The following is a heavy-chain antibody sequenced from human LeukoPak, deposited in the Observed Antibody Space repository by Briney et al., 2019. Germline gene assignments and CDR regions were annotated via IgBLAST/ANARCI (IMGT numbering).Heavy chain of an antibody. D-gene: IGHD6-13*01. V-gene: IGHV4-59*01. CDR1: GGPISNYY. Sequence: SETLSLTCTVSGGPISNYYWSWIRQPPGKGLEWVGYIYYSGTTNYNPSLKSRVTISVDTSKNQFSLKLNSVTAADTAVYYCARGVYIAAAQYGYWGQGTLVTVSS. CDR2: IYYSGTT. CDR3: ARGVYIAAAQYGY. J-gene: IGHJ4*02.